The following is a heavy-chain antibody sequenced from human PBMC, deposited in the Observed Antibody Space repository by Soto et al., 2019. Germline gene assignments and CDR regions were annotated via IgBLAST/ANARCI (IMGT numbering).Heavy chain of an antibody. V-gene: IGHV3-23*01. CDR3: AKSLAMVISRAYYYGMDV. CDR2: ISGSGGST. Sequence: PGGSLRLSCAASGFTFSSYAMSWVRQAPGKGLEWVSAISGSGGSTYYADSVKGRFTISRDNSKNTLYLQMNSLRAEDTAVYYCAKSLAMVISRAYYYGMDVWGQGTTVTVSS. D-gene: IGHD5-18*01. J-gene: IGHJ6*02. CDR1: GFTFSSYA.